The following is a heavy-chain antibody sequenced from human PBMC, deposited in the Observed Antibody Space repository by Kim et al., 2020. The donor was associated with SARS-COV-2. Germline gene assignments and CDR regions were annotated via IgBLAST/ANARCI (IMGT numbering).Heavy chain of an antibody. CDR2: INPNSGGT. Sequence: ASVKVSCKASGYTFTGYYMHWVRQAPGQGLEWMGWINPNSGGTNYAQKFQGWVTMTRDTSISTAYMELSRLRSDDTAVYYCAQGLDRSSLYGIDVWRQGTAVTVS. D-gene: IGHD6-13*01. CDR3: AQGLDRSSLYGIDV. V-gene: IGHV1-2*04. J-gene: IGHJ6*02. CDR1: GYTFTGYY.